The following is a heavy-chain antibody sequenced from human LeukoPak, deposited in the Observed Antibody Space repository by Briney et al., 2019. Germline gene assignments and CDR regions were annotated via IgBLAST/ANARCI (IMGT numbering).Heavy chain of an antibody. CDR2: MNPNSGNT. V-gene: IGHV1-8*01. CDR1: GYTFTSYD. CDR3: ARGGAYPWEYTLDY. Sequence: GASVKVSCKASGYTFTSYDINWVRQATGQGLEWMGWMNPNSGNTGYAQKFQGRVTMTRNTSISTAYMELSSLRSEDTAVYYCARGGAYPWEYTLDYWGQGTLVTVSS. D-gene: IGHD1-26*01. J-gene: IGHJ4*02.